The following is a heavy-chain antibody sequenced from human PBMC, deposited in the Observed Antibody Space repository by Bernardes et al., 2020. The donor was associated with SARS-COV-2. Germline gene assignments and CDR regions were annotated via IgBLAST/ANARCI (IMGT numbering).Heavy chain of an antibody. J-gene: IGHJ6*02. CDR1: GFTFGDYA. CDR3: TRTRAGRNSWFYYGLNV. V-gene: IGHV3-49*03. CDR2: IRSKSYGGTT. D-gene: IGHD3-10*01. Sequence: SLRLSCTGSGFTFGDYAMTWFRQAPGSGLELVGFIRSKSYGGTTEYAASVKGRFTISRDDSKSIASLQMDSLKTEDTAFYYCTRTRAGRNSWFYYGLNVWGQGTTVNVSS.